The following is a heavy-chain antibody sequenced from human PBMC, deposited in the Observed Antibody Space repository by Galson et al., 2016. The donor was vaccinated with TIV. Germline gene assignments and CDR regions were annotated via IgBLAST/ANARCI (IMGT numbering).Heavy chain of an antibody. CDR3: VRSGTYYYDSSGDN. J-gene: IGHJ4*02. D-gene: IGHD3-22*01. Sequence: SVKVSCKASGGIFIGYGISWVRQAPGQGLEWMGRIIPLFGIVSYAQRFQGRVAIIADKSTGTAYMELGSLRSEDTAVYYCVRSGTYYYDSSGDNWGQGSVVTVSS. CDR2: IIPLFGIV. V-gene: IGHV1-69*04. CDR1: GGIFIGYG.